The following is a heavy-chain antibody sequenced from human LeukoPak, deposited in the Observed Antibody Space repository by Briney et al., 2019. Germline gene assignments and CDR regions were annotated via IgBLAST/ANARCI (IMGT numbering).Heavy chain of an antibody. CDR1: GYTFTSYY. Sequence: ASVKVSCKASGYTFTSYYMHWVRQAPGQGLEWMGIINPSGGSTTYAQKFQGRVTMTRGTSTSTVYMVLSSLRSEDTAVYYCARAVADFDYWGQGTLVTVSS. D-gene: IGHD6-19*01. V-gene: IGHV1-46*01. CDR3: ARAVADFDY. CDR2: INPSGGST. J-gene: IGHJ4*02.